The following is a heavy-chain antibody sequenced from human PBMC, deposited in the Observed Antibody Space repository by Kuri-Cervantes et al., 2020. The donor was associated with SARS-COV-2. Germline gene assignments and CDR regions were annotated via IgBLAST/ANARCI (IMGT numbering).Heavy chain of an antibody. V-gene: IGHV3-21*01. J-gene: IGHJ4*02. CDR1: GFTVSSNY. D-gene: IGHD4-17*01. CDR2: ITRSSVYI. CDR3: ARSPGDGDYDPFDY. Sequence: GGSLRLSCAASGFTVSSNYMNWVRQAPGKGLEWVSSITRSSVYISYADSLKGRFTISRDNAKNSLYLQMNSLRAEDTAVYYCARSPGDGDYDPFDYWGQGTLVTVSS.